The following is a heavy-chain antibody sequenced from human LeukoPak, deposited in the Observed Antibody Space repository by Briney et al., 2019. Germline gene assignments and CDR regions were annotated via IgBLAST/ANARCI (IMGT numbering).Heavy chain of an antibody. J-gene: IGHJ4*02. V-gene: IGHV3-30*04. Sequence: GGSLRLSCAASGFTFSSYAMHWVRQAPGKGLEWVAVISYDGSNKYYADSVKGRFTISRDNSKNTLYLQMNSLRAEDTAVYYCARDPQQLSIDYWGQGTLVTVSS. CDR1: GFTFSSYA. CDR2: ISYDGSNK. D-gene: IGHD6-13*01. CDR3: ARDPQQLSIDY.